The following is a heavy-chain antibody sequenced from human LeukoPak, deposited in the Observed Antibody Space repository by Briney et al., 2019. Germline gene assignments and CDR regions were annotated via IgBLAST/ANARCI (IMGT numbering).Heavy chain of an antibody. J-gene: IGHJ3*02. V-gene: IGHV3-49*03. CDR2: IRSKAYGGTT. CDR3: TRGSGDAFDI. D-gene: IGHD2-15*01. CDR1: GFTFGDDA. Sequence: PGGSLRLSCTASGFTFGDDAMSWFRQAPGKGLEWVGFIRSKAYGGTTEYAASVKGRFTISRDDSKSIAYLQMNSLKTEDTAVYYCTRGSGDAFDIWGQGTMVTVSS.